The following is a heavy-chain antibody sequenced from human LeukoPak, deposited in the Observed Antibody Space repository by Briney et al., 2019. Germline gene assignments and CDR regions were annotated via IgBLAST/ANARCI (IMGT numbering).Heavy chain of an antibody. CDR2: ISYDGSNK. D-gene: IGHD3-10*01. CDR1: GFTFSSYG. Sequence: GGSLRLSCAASGFTFSSYGMHWVRQAPGKGLEWVAVISYDGSNKYYADSVKGRFTISRDNSKNTLYLQMNSLRAEDTAVYYCANLMVRGTAKASYFDYWGQGTLVTVSS. CDR3: ANLMVRGTAKASYFDY. J-gene: IGHJ4*02. V-gene: IGHV3-30*05.